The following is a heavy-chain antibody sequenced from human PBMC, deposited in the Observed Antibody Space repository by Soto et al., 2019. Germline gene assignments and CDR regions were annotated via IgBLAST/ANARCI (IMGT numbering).Heavy chain of an antibody. Sequence: QVQLVQSGAEVKKPGSSAKVSCKASGGTFSSYAFSWVRQAPGQGLEWMGGIIPMFDTANYAQKFQDRVTISADESTSTAYMELSSLTSEDTAVYYCARSLTYYYETSGYYLGNIWGQGTLVTVSS. CDR1: GGTFSSYA. J-gene: IGHJ4*02. CDR3: ARSLTYYYETSGYYLGNI. V-gene: IGHV1-69*01. D-gene: IGHD3-22*01. CDR2: IIPMFDTA.